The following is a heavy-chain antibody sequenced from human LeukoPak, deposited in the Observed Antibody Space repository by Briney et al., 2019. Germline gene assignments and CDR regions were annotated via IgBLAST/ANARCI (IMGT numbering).Heavy chain of an antibody. V-gene: IGHV4-38-2*02. CDR2: IYHSGST. Sequence: SETLSLTCTVSGYSISSGYYWGWIRQPPGKGLEWIGYIYHSGSTNYNPSLKSRVTISVDTSKNQFSLKLSSVTAADTAVYYCARERRGWYLDYWGQGTLVTVSS. CDR3: ARERRGWYLDY. D-gene: IGHD2-15*01. CDR1: GYSISSGYY. J-gene: IGHJ4*02.